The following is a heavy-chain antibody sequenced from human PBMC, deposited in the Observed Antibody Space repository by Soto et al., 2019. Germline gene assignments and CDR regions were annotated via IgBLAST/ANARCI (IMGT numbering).Heavy chain of an antibody. Sequence: GGSLRLSCTASGFTFSTYAMHWVRQAPGKGLEWVAVISYDGNNKYSADSVKGRFTISRDNSKDTLYLQMNSLRLEDTAVYYCARDSDPRMVPGIMTDDFDYWGQGTLVTVSS. V-gene: IGHV3-30-3*01. J-gene: IGHJ4*02. CDR2: ISYDGNNK. CDR3: ARDSDPRMVPGIMTDDFDY. CDR1: GFTFSTYA. D-gene: IGHD3-10*01.